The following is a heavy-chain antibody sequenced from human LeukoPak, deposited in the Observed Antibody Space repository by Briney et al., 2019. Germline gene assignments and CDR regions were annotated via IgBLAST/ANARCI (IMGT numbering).Heavy chain of an antibody. V-gene: IGHV4-4*07. J-gene: IGHJ5*02. Sequence: SETLSLTCTVSGGSISSYYWSWIRQPAGKGLEWIGRIYTSGSTNYNPSLKSRVTMSVDTSKNQFSLKLSSVTAADTAVYYCARDCIASGEYSSSWYIRFDPWGQGTLVTVSS. CDR2: IYTSGST. CDR1: GGSISSYY. D-gene: IGHD6-13*01. CDR3: ARDCIASGEYSSSWYIRFDP.